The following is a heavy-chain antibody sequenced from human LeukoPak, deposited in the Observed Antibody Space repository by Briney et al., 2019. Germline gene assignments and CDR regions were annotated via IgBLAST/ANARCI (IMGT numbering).Heavy chain of an antibody. CDR3: ARDRDSYYMDV. D-gene: IGHD3-10*01. J-gene: IGHJ6*03. V-gene: IGHV4-4*07. CDR2: ISNSGST. Sequence: PSETLSLTCTVSGDSVINYYWSWIRQPAGEGLEWIGRISNSGSTNYNPSHKSRVTISVDTSKNQFSLKLSSLTAADTAVYYCARDRDSYYMDVWGKGTTVTISS. CDR1: GDSVINYY.